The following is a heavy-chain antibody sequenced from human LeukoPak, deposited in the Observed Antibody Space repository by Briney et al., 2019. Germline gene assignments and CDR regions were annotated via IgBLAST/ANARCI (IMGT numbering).Heavy chain of an antibody. Sequence: GGSLRLSCAASGFTFSSYAMSWVRQAPGKGLEWVSVISGSGSTYYADSVRGRFTISRDNSKHTVSLQMNALRAEDTAVYYCARGITAFGVPGATYYFDYWGQGTLVTVSS. CDR3: ARGITAFGVPGATYYFDY. CDR1: GFTFSSYA. D-gene: IGHD3-3*01. J-gene: IGHJ4*02. CDR2: ISGSGST. V-gene: IGHV3-23*01.